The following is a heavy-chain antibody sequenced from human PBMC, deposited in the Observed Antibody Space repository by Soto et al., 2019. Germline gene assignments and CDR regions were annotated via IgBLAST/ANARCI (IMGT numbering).Heavy chain of an antibody. CDR2: ISYSADKT. D-gene: IGHD1-7*01. Sequence: EVQLLESGGGLVQPGGSLRLSCAASGFTFSNYVMNWVRQAPGKGLEWVSTISYSADKTFYADSVKGRFTISRYNSRDTLFLQMNSMTADDAAVYYCARRARTANTNWGAFDIWGQGTMVTVSS. V-gene: IGHV3-23*01. J-gene: IGHJ3*02. CDR3: ARRARTANTNWGAFDI. CDR1: GFTFSNYV.